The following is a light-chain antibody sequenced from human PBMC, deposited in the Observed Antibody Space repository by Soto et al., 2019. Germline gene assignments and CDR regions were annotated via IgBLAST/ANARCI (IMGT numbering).Light chain of an antibody. CDR1: SSDVVTYKY. V-gene: IGLV2-14*01. CDR3: CSYAGSTTRVV. Sequence: QLVLTQPASVSGSPGQSIAISCTGTSSDVVTYKYVSWYQQHPGKAPKLMIYEVSIRPSGVSDRFSGSKSGNTASLTISGLRPEDEAYYYCCSYAGSTTRVVFGGGTKLTVL. J-gene: IGLJ2*01. CDR2: EVS.